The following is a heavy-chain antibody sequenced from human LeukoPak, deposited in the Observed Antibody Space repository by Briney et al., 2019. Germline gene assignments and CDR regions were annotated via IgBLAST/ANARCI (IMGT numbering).Heavy chain of an antibody. J-gene: IGHJ4*02. D-gene: IGHD6-13*01. CDR1: GFTFSTYW. V-gene: IGHV3-74*01. CDR3: VRDSSKWYYDF. Sequence: GGSLRLSCAASGFTFSTYWMHRVRQAPGKGLVRVSRITSDGSGTNYADSVKGRFTISRDNAKNTVYLQMNSLRVEDTAVYYCVRDSSKWYYDFWGQGSLVTVSS. CDR2: ITSDGSGT.